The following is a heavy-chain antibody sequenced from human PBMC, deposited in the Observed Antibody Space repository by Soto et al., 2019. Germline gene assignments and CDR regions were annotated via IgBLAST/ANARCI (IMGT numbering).Heavy chain of an antibody. V-gene: IGHV3-11*05. D-gene: IGHD4-17*01. Sequence: QVQLVESGGGLVKPGGSLRLSCAASGFTFSDYYMNWIRQAPGKGLEWISYISSSSIYTNYADSVKGRFTISRDNAKNSLYLQLSSLSAEDTAVYYCARDGTTVTTLPIDYWGQGTLVTVSS. J-gene: IGHJ4*02. CDR3: ARDGTTVTTLPIDY. CDR1: GFTFSDYY. CDR2: ISSSSIYT.